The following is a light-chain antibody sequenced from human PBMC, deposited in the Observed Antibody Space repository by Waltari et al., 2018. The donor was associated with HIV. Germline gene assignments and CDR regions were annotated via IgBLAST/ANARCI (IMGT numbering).Light chain of an antibody. J-gene: IGLJ1*01. V-gene: IGLV2-14*01. Sequence: QSALTQPASVSGSPGQSITISCTDSSSYMSTYNRVSWYQQRPGKAPTLIIYEVGNRPSGVATRFSGSTAGNTASLTISGLQAEDEADYDCISYTTTDFYVFGPGTWVTVL. CDR3: ISYTTTDFYV. CDR2: EVG. CDR1: SSYMSTYNR.